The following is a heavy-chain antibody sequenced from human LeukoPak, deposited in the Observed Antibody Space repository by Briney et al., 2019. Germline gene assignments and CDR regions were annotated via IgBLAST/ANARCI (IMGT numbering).Heavy chain of an antibody. CDR2: ISASNGNT. Sequence: ASVKVSCKASGYSFTSYGITWVRQAPGQGLEWLGWISASNGNTNYAQKLQGRVTMTSDTSTSTAYMDLRSLTPDDTAFYYCARYPLSYTGNWHYFFDYWGQGTLLTVSS. J-gene: IGHJ4*02. D-gene: IGHD1-7*01. CDR3: ARYPLSYTGNWHYFFDY. CDR1: GYSFTSYG. V-gene: IGHV1-18*01.